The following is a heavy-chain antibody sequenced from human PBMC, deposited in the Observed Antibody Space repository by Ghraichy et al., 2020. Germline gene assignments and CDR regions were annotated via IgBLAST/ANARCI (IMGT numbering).Heavy chain of an antibody. J-gene: IGHJ5*02. V-gene: IGHV3-48*02. CDR3: ARGPSLESGDDNWFDP. Sequence: GGSLRLSCAASGFTFSSYSMNWVRQAPGKGLEWVSYISSSSSTIYYADSVKGRFTISRDNAKNSLYLQMNSLRDEDTAVYYCARGPSLESGDDNWFDPWGQGTLVTVSS. D-gene: IGHD1-1*01. CDR2: ISSSSSTI. CDR1: GFTFSSYS.